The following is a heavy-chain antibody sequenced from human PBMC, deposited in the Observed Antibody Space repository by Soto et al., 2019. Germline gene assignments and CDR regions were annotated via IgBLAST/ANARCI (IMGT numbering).Heavy chain of an antibody. Sequence: GGSLRLSCAASGFTFSSYSMNWVRQAPGKGLEWVSSISSSSSYIYYADSVKGRFTISRDNAKNSLYLQMNSLIAEGTAVYYCARDRSRLRYFPIRPDDSMDVWGQGTRVTVSS. CDR3: ARDRSRLRYFPIRPDDSMDV. CDR2: ISSSSSYI. V-gene: IGHV3-21*01. J-gene: IGHJ6*02. CDR1: GFTFSSYS. D-gene: IGHD3-9*01.